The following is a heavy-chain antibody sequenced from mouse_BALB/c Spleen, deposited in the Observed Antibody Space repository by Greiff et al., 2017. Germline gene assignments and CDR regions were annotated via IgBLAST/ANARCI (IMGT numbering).Heavy chain of an antibody. CDR2: INPYNGDT. J-gene: IGHJ4*01. D-gene: IGHD2-1*01. V-gene: IGHV1-20*02. Sequence: EVQLQQSGPELVKPGASVKISCKASGYSFTGYFMNWVMQSHGKSLEWIGRINPYNGDTFYNQKFKGKATLTVDKSSSTAHMELRSLASEDSAVYYCARNEGYYGYAMDYWGQGTSVTVSS. CDR1: GYSFTGYF. CDR3: ARNEGYYGYAMDY.